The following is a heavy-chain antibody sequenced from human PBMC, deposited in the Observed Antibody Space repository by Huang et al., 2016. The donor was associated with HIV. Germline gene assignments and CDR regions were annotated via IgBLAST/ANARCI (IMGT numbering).Heavy chain of an antibody. Sequence: QVQLVQSGAEVKKPGASVKVSCKASGYTFTDYGISWVRQAPGKGLEWVGWISKLTMTTDTSTSTAYMELRSLTSDDTAVYYCARDRGRHYYDTTGYRTYDGFDFWGRGTMVSVSS. CDR2: I. J-gene: IGHJ3*01. CDR3: ARDRGRHYYDTTGYRTYDGFDF. D-gene: IGHD3-22*01. CDR1: GYTFTDYG. V-gene: IGHV1-18*04.